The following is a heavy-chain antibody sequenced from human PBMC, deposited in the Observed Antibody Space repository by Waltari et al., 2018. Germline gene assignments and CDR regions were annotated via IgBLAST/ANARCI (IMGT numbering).Heavy chain of an antibody. CDR2: VRNRNDVK. J-gene: IGHJ4*02. CDR3: ARDHENRGRFDY. CDR1: GSTFITHG. V-gene: IGHV1-18*01. Sequence: QVQLVQSGVEVQKPGASVKVACKASGSTFITHGVSWVRQATGQGLEWMGWVRNRNDVKNLAQRFQGRVVLTVDRSTNTAYMNINSLTLGDTAVYYCARDHENRGRFDYWGQGTLVTVS.